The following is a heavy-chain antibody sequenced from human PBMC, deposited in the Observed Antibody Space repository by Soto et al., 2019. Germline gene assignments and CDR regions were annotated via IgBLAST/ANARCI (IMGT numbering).Heavy chain of an antibody. V-gene: IGHV3-23*01. CDR1: GFTFSSYA. CDR3: AKDSVAMVRGVLDY. CDR2: ISGSGGST. D-gene: IGHD3-10*01. Sequence: GESLKISCAASGFTFSSYAMSWVRQAPGKGLEWVSAISGSGGSTYYADSVKGRFTISRDNSKNTLYLQMNSLRAEDTAVYYCAKDSVAMVRGVLDYWGQGTLVTVSS. J-gene: IGHJ4*02.